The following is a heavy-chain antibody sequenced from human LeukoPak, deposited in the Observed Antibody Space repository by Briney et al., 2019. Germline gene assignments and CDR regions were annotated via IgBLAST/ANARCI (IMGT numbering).Heavy chain of an antibody. D-gene: IGHD5-18*01. CDR1: GSTFSSYA. Sequence: PGGSLRLSCSASGSTFSSYAMHWVRQAPGKGLEYVSAISSNGGSTYYADSVKGRFTISRDNSKNTLYLQMSSLRAEDTAVYYCVKDAGGYSYGYPFDYWGQGTLVTVSS. CDR2: ISSNGGST. J-gene: IGHJ4*02. CDR3: VKDAGGYSYGYPFDY. V-gene: IGHV3-64D*06.